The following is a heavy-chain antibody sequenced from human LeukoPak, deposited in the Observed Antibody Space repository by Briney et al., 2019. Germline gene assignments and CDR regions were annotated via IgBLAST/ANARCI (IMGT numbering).Heavy chain of an antibody. CDR2: INHSGST. D-gene: IGHD3-10*01. J-gene: IGHJ6*03. V-gene: IGHV4-34*01. CDR1: GGSFSDYY. Sequence: PSETLSLTCAVYGGSFSDYYWTWIRQPPGKGLEWIGEINHSGSTNYNPSLKSRVTISVDTSKNQFSLKLSSVTAVDTAVYYCARGVPSGGYSVQQLVWGSYYYMDVWGSGTTVTVSS. CDR3: ARGVPSGGYSVQQLVWGSYYYMDV.